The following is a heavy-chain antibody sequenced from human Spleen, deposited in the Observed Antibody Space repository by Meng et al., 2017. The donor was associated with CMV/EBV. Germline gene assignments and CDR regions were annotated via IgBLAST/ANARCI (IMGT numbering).Heavy chain of an antibody. D-gene: IGHD2-21*01. V-gene: IGHV1-2*02. CDR3: ARDYVVVIAATHYHYYYMDV. J-gene: IGHJ6*03. Sequence: ASVKVSCKASGYTFTDYSMHWVRQAPGQGLEWMGWINPNSGGTNYAQKFQGRVTMTRDTSINTAYMELSRLRSDDTAVYYCARDYVVVIAATHYHYYYMDVWGQGTTVTVS. CDR1: GYTFTDYS. CDR2: INPNSGGT.